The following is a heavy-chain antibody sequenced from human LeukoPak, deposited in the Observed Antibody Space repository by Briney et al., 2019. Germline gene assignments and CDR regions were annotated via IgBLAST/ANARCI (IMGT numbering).Heavy chain of an antibody. CDR1: GGSFNSDDYY. CDR2: IYYGGNT. J-gene: IGHJ4*02. V-gene: IGHV4-61*08. D-gene: IGHD3-10*01. Sequence: SETLSLTCGVSGGSFNSDDYYWNWIRQPPGRGLEWIGYIYYGGNTNYNPSLRSRVTISMDTSKNQFSLKVNSVTTADTAVYFCASGPRNYYYSGSYHYWGQGTLVTVSS. CDR3: ASGPRNYYYSGSYHY.